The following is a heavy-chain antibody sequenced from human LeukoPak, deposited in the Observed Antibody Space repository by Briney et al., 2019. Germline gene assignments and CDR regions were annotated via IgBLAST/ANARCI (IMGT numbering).Heavy chain of an antibody. Sequence: SQTLSLTCAISGDSVSSNSAAWIWIRQSPSRGLEWLGRTYYRSKWYNDYAASVKGRITINPDTSKNQFSLQLNSVTPEDTAVYYCATVARSPSGSYADNWFDPWGLGTLVTVSS. CDR1: GDSVSSNSAA. J-gene: IGHJ5*02. D-gene: IGHD1-26*01. CDR3: ATVARSPSGSYADNWFDP. V-gene: IGHV6-1*01. CDR2: TYYRSKWYN.